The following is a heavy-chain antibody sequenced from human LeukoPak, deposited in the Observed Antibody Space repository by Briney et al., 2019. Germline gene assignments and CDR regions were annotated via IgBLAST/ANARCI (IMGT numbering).Heavy chain of an antibody. V-gene: IGHV4-39*07. CDR2: IYYSGST. CDR1: GGSISSSSYY. CDR3: ARSGSYVY. J-gene: IGHJ4*02. D-gene: IGHD1-26*01. Sequence: PSETLSLTCTVSGGSISSSSYYWGWIRQPPGKGLEWIGSIYYSGSTYYNPSLKSRVTISVDTSKNQFSLKLSSVTAADTAVYYCARSGSYVYWGQGTLVTVSS.